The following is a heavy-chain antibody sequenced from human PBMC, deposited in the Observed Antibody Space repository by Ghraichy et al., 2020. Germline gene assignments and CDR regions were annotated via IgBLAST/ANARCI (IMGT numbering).Heavy chain of an antibody. CDR3: VRVDQFDNSGFRH. CDR1: GYTFGSHS. J-gene: IGHJ4*02. D-gene: IGHD3-22*01. Sequence: ASVKVSCKASGYTFGSHSINWVRQAPGQGLEWMGWINTNTGNPTYAQGLTGRFVFSLDTLASTAHLQISSLKAEDSGVYYCVRVDQFDNSGFRHWGQGTLVTVSS. V-gene: IGHV7-4-1*02. CDR2: INTNTGNP.